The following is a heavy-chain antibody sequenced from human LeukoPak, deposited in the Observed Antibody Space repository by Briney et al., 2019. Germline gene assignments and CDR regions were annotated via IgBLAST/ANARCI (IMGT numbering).Heavy chain of an antibody. D-gene: IGHD2-21*01. CDR2: VNLQGST. CDR3: AREGGPSRPLAY. CDR1: GGSITRTKY. V-gene: IGHV4-4*02. J-gene: IGHJ4*02. Sequence: SETLSLTCDVSGGSITRTKYWALVRQPPGKGLEWIGEVNLQGSTNYNPSLMRRVAISVDTSANHVSLQLTSVTAADTAVYYCAREGGPSRPLAYSGQGTLVTVSS.